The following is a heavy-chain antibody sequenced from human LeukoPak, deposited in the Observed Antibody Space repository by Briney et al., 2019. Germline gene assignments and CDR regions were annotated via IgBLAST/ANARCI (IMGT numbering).Heavy chain of an antibody. CDR1: GFTFSSYG. J-gene: IGHJ4*02. CDR3: TRGSGYCYY. Sequence: GGSLRLSCAASGFTFSSYGMHWVRQAPGKGLEWVANIKQDGSDKYYVDSVRGRFTISRDDAKNSLYLQMNSLRAEDTAVYYCTRGSGYCYYWGQGTLVTVSS. V-gene: IGHV3-7*05. D-gene: IGHD2-21*01. CDR2: IKQDGSDK.